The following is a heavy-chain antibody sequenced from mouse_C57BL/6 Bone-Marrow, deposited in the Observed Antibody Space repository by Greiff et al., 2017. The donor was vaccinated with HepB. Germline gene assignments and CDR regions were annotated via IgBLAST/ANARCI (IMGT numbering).Heavy chain of an antibody. CDR1: GYTFTSYW. J-gene: IGHJ2*01. CDR2: IYPGNSDT. CDR3: TRHGFGLDY. Sequence: EVQLQQSGTVLARPGASVKMSCKTSGYTFTSYWMHWVKQRPGQGLEWIGAIYPGNSDTSYNQKFKGKAKLTAATSASTAYMELSSLTNEYSAVYYCTRHGFGLDYWGQGTTLTVSS. D-gene: IGHD1-2*01. V-gene: IGHV1-5*01.